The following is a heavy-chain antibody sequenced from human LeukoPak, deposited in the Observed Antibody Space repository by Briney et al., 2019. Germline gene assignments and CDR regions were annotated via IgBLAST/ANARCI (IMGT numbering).Heavy chain of an antibody. Sequence: SDTLSLTCTVSGASITSYLWSWIRQPPGKGLDWIGFIANSGSTSYSPSLKSRVSMSADTSKNQFSLRLHSVSAADTAVYYCARNYPSENYGNFDYWGQGILVTVFS. CDR3: ARNYPSENYGNFDY. J-gene: IGHJ4*02. CDR2: IANSGST. CDR1: GASITSYL. D-gene: IGHD3-10*01. V-gene: IGHV4-59*07.